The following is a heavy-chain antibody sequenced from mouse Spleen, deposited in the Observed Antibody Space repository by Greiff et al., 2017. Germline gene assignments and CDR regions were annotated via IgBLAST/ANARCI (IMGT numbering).Heavy chain of an antibody. CDR1: GYTFSSYW. J-gene: IGHJ3*01. V-gene: IGHV1-9*01. CDR3: ARPSYGYDGAWFAY. D-gene: IGHD2-2*01. Sequence: VQLQESGAELMKPGASVKISCKATGYTFSSYWIEWVKQRPGHGLEWIGEILPGSGSTNYNEKFKGKATFTADTSSNTAYMQLSSLTSEDSAVYYCARPSYGYDGAWFAYWGQGTLVTVSA. CDR2: ILPGSGST.